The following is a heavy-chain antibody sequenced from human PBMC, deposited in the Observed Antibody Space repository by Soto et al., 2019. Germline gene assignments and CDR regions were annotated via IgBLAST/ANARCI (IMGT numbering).Heavy chain of an antibody. D-gene: IGHD2-15*01. CDR3: ARAWWEREGDLIDV. Sequence: SDTLSLTFTVFGASLSSSYWSWIRQSPGKGLENLGYIYYSDITNYTPSFTSRITISLHTTKYQFPLTLSSITAPHTAVYYPARAWWEREGDLIDVWGQGNTVSLS. J-gene: IGHJ6*02. CDR1: GASLSSSY. CDR2: IYYSDIT. V-gene: IGHV4-59*08.